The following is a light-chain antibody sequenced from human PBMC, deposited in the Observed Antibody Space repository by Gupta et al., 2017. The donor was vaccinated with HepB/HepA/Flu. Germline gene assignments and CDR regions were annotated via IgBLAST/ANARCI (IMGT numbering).Light chain of an antibody. V-gene: IGLV3-1*01. Sequence: SYELTQPPSVSVSPGQTANITCSGDKLGTYYASWYQQKPGQSPMVVIFQDTRRPSGIPERFSASNSRNTATLTTSGTQAVDEAAYDCQAWDNSTAWKVVFGGGTKMTVL. CDR2: QDT. J-gene: IGLJ2*01. CDR1: KLGTYY. CDR3: QAWDNSTAWKVV.